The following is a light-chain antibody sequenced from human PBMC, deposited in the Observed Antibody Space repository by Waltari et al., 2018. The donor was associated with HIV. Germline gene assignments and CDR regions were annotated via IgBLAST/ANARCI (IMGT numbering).Light chain of an antibody. Sequence: DIQMTQSPSSLSASVGDRVIITCRSSQSINNFLNWYQQKPGKAPKLLIYAASSLQSGVPTRFSGSGSETDFTLIIRTLQSEDFATYYCQQTDSFPLTFGGGTKVEIK. V-gene: IGKV1-39*01. CDR3: QQTDSFPLT. J-gene: IGKJ4*01. CDR2: AAS. CDR1: QSINNF.